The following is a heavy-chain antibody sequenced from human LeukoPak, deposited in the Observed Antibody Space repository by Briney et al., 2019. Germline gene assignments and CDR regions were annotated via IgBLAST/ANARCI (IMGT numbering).Heavy chain of an antibody. CDR2: IYYSGST. Sequence: SETLSLTCTVSGGSISSSSYYWGWIRQPPGKGLEWIGSIYYSGSTYYNPSLKSRVTISVDTSKNQFSLKLSSVTAADTAEYYCARHGRQWLPTSHFDYWGQGTLVTVSS. V-gene: IGHV4-39*01. CDR1: GGSISSSSYY. D-gene: IGHD6-19*01. J-gene: IGHJ4*02. CDR3: ARHGRQWLPTSHFDY.